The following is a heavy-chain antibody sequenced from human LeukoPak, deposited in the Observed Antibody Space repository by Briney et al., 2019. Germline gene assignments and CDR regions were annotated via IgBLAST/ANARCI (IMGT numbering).Heavy chain of an antibody. CDR3: ARDFRSGFPNWFDH. J-gene: IGHJ5*02. V-gene: IGHV3-23*01. Sequence: GGSLRLSCAASGFTFSSYSMNWVRQAPGKGLEWVSAITGSGASTFYADSVKGRFTISRDNSKNTLYLQMNSLRAEDAAVYYCARDFRSGFPNWFDHWGQGALVTVSS. CDR2: ITGSGAST. D-gene: IGHD3-3*01. CDR1: GFTFSSYS.